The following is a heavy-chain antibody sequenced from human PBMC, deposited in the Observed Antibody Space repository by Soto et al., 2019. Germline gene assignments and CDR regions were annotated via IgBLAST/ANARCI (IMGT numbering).Heavy chain of an antibody. CDR1: GDSMSSSDYY. D-gene: IGHD6-19*01. V-gene: IGHV4-39*01. CDR2: IYYSGST. Sequence: PSETLSRTCAVSGDSMSSSDYYWGWIRQPPGKGLEWIGSIYYSGSTYYNPSLQSRVAISVDTSKNQFSLKLKSVTAADTAIYYCARRTVNIRTFYSGLKTHCFDYWGRGAPVTVSS. J-gene: IGHJ4*02. CDR3: ARRTVNIRTFYSGLKTHCFDY.